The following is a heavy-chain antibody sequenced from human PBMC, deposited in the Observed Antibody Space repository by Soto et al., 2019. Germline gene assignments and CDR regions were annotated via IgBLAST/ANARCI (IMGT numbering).Heavy chain of an antibody. Sequence: SETLSVPCTVSGGSISSGYYYWSWIRQPPGKGMELIGYIYYSGRTYYNTSLKSRVTISVETSKNQFSLTLSSVTAAETAVYYCARDICYDQDXWGQVALVTVSX. D-gene: IGHD2-2*01. V-gene: IGHV4-30-4*01. CDR2: IYYSGRT. CDR1: GGSISSGYYY. CDR3: ARDICYDQDX. J-gene: IGHJ5*02.